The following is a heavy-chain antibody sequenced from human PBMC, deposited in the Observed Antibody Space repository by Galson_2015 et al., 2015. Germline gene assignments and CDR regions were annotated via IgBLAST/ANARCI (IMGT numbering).Heavy chain of an antibody. Sequence: SLRLSCAASGFTFSSYAMHWVRQAPGKGLEWVAVMSYDGSNKYYADSVKGRFTISRDNSKNTLYLQMNSLRAEDTAVYFCAKDESHLVGATPCYFDYWGQGTLVTVSS. D-gene: IGHD1-26*01. CDR2: MSYDGSNK. CDR1: GFTFSSYA. J-gene: IGHJ4*02. V-gene: IGHV3-30*18. CDR3: AKDESHLVGATPCYFDY.